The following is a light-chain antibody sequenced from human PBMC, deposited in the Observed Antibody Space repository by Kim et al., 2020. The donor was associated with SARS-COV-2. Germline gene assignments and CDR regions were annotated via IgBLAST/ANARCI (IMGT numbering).Light chain of an antibody. CDR3: QQYDNLPQT. CDR2: DAS. J-gene: IGKJ4*01. V-gene: IGKV1-33*01. CDR1: LDISNS. Sequence: GSVGDRVTITCQASLDISNSLNWYQQRPGKAPKLLIYDASRLVTGAPSRFSGSGFATDFTFTITNLQPEDVATYYCQQYDNLPQTFGAGTKVDIK.